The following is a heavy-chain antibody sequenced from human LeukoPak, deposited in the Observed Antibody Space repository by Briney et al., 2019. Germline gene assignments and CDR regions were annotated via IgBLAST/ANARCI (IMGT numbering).Heavy chain of an antibody. V-gene: IGHV4-59*01. Sequence: PSETLSLTCTVSGGSISSYYWSWIRQPPGKGLEWIGYIYYSGSTNYNPSLKSRVTISVDTSKNQFSLKLGSVTAADTAVYYCARDLREAYWYFDLWGRGTLVTVSS. CDR3: ARDLREAYWYFDL. D-gene: IGHD5-24*01. CDR1: GGSISSYY. J-gene: IGHJ2*01. CDR2: IYYSGST.